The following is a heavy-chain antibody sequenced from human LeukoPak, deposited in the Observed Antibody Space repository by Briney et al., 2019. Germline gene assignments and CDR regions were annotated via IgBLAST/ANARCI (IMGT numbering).Heavy chain of an antibody. V-gene: IGHV4-39*07. CDR2: INHSGST. CDR1: GGSISSGGYY. J-gene: IGHJ3*02. CDR3: ARGLTTVTTSNAFDI. D-gene: IGHD4-17*01. Sequence: KPSETLSLTCTVSGGSISSGGYYWSWIRQPPGKGLEWIGEINHSGSTNYNPSLKSRVTISVDTSKNQFSLKLSSVTAADTAVYYCARGLTTVTTSNAFDIWGQGTMVTVSS.